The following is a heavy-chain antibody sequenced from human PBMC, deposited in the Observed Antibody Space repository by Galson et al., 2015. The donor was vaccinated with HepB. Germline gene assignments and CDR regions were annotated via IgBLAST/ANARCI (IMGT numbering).Heavy chain of an antibody. Sequence: SLRLSCAASGFIFSNYGMYWVRQAPGKGLEWVALIWYDGSHKDYADSVKGRFTISRDNSKNTLYVQMNSLRAEDTAVYYCARDPVVGGAVYGMDVWGQGTTVTVSS. J-gene: IGHJ6*02. V-gene: IGHV3-33*01. CDR1: GFIFSNYG. CDR2: IWYDGSHK. CDR3: ARDPVVGGAVYGMDV. D-gene: IGHD2-15*01.